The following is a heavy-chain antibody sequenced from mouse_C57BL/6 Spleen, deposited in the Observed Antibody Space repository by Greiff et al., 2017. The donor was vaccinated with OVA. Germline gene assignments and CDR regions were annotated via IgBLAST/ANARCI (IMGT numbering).Heavy chain of an antibody. J-gene: IGHJ2*01. D-gene: IGHD2-3*01. CDR2: INYDGSST. CDR3: ARVGDGYQYYFDY. Sequence: DVKLVESEGGLVQPGSSMKLSCTASGFTFSDYYMAWVRQVPEKGLEWVANINYDGSSTYYLDSLKSRFIISRDNAKNILYLQMSSLKSEDTATYYCARVGDGYQYYFDYWGQGTTLTVSS. CDR1: GFTFSDYY. V-gene: IGHV5-16*01.